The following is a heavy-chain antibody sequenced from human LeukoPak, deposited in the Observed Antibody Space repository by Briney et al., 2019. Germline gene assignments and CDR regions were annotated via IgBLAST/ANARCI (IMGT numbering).Heavy chain of an antibody. D-gene: IGHD3-16*02. CDR2: ITRSSRII. V-gene: IGHV3-48*03. CDR3: ARGSTFGGVISDF. CDR1: GFTFSNFE. Sequence: GGSLRLSCAASGFTFSNFEMNWVRQIPGKGLEWLSFITRSSRIIYYPDSVKGRFTISRDNANNSLHLQMNSLRVEDTGIYFCARGSTFGGVISDFWGQGTLVTVSS. J-gene: IGHJ4*02.